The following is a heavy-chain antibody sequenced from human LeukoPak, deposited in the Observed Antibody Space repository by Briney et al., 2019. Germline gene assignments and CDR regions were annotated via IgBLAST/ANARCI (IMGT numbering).Heavy chain of an antibody. J-gene: IGHJ4*02. D-gene: IGHD6-13*01. V-gene: IGHV3-30-3*01. CDR1: GFTFSSYA. CDR3: ARDPGTDYFDY. CDR2: ISYDGSNK. Sequence: GRSLRLSCAASGFTFSSYAMHWVRQAPGKGLEWVAVISYDGSNKYYADSVKGRFTISRDNSKNTLYLQMNSLRAEDTAVYYCARDPGTDYFDYWGQGTLVTASS.